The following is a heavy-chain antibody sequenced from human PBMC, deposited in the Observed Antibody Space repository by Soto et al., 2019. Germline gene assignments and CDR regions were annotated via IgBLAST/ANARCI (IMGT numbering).Heavy chain of an antibody. CDR2: INRDGTYT. J-gene: IGHJ4*02. CDR3: ASDMTGPKDY. CDR1: GFTFSNYW. Sequence: PGGSLRPSCAASGFTFSNYWIHWVRQAPGKGLVWVSRINRDGTYTSYADSVKGRFTISRDNAKSTLYLQMNSLRAEDTAVYYCASDMTGPKDYWGQGTLVTVSS. V-gene: IGHV3-74*01. D-gene: IGHD3-9*01.